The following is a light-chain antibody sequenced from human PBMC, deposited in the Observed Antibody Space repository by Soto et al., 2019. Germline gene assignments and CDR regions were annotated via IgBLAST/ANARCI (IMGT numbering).Light chain of an antibody. CDR2: DVS. J-gene: IGLJ1*01. V-gene: IGLV2-14*01. CDR3: SSYTGSSPYG. CDR1: SRDVGGYNY. Sequence: QSALTQPASVSGSPGQSITISCTGTSRDVGGYNYVSWYQQHPGKDPKLMIYDVSNRPSRVSNRFSGSKSGNTASQTISGLQAEDEADYYCSSYTGSSPYGFGTGTKLTV.